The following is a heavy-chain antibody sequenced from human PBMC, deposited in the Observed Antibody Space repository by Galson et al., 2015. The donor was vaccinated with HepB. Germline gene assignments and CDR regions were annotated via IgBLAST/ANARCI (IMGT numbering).Heavy chain of an antibody. CDR2: IYYSGST. CDR1: GGSISSYY. V-gene: IGHV4-59*01. CDR3: ARSRWVLEWLLNGPEFDY. J-gene: IGHJ4*02. D-gene: IGHD3-3*01. Sequence: LSLTCTVSGGSISSYYWSWIRQPPGKGLEWIGYIYYSGSTNYNPSLKSRVTISVDTSKNQFSLKLSSVTAADTAVYYCARSRWVLEWLLNGPEFDYWGQGTLVTVSS.